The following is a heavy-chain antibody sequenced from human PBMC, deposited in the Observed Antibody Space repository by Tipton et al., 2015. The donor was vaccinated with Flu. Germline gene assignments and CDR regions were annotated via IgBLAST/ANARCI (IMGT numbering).Heavy chain of an antibody. CDR2: ISHSGST. Sequence: LRLSCAVSGHSISSGYYWGWIRQPPGKGLEWIGTISHSGSTYYNPSLKSRVTISVDTSKDQFSLRLSSVTAADTAVYHCARSTYYYGSGSSDSWGQGTLVTVSS. D-gene: IGHD3-10*01. V-gene: IGHV4-38-2*01. J-gene: IGHJ4*02. CDR1: GHSISSGYY. CDR3: ARSTYYYGSGSSDS.